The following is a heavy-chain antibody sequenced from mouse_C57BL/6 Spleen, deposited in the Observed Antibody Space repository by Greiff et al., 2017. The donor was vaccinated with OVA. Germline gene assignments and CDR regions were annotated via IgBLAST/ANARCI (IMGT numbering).Heavy chain of an antibody. CDR1: GFTFSSYG. CDR3: ARHADYGYDGEPAWFAY. Sequence: VQLQQSGGDLVKPGGSLKLSCAASGFTFSSYGMSWVRQTPDKRLEWVATISSGGSYTYYPDSVKGRFTISRDNAKNTLYLQMSSLKSEDTAMYYCARHADYGYDGEPAWFAYWGQGTLVTVSA. V-gene: IGHV5-6*01. CDR2: ISSGGSYT. D-gene: IGHD2-2*01. J-gene: IGHJ3*01.